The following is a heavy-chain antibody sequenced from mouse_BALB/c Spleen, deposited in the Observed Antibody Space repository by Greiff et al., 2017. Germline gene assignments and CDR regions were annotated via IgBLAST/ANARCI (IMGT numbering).Heavy chain of an antibody. J-gene: IGHJ4*01. Sequence: VKLMESGPGLVQPSQCLSITCTASGFSFTSYGVHWVRQSPGKGLEWLGVIWSGGSTDYNAAFISRLSISKDNSKSQVFFKMHSLQANDTAIYYDARVWYGADYWGQGTSVTVSS. CDR2: IWSGGST. D-gene: IGHD2-10*02. CDR1: GFSFTSYG. CDR3: ARVWYGADY. V-gene: IGHV2-2*02.